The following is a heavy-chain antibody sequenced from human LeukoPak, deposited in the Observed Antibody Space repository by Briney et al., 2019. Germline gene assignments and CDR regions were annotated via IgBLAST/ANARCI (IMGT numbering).Heavy chain of an antibody. Sequence: GGSLRLSCGASGFTFNFFAMSWVRQAPGKGLEWVSGIEKDGSSAYYVDSVRGRFTISRDNSKNTLYLQMHSLRPEDTATYYCAKFAGALKEYWYFDVWGRGTLVTVSS. V-gene: IGHV3-23*03. CDR2: IEKDGSSA. D-gene: IGHD4-17*01. CDR3: AKFAGALKEYWYFDV. CDR1: GFTFNFFA. J-gene: IGHJ2*01.